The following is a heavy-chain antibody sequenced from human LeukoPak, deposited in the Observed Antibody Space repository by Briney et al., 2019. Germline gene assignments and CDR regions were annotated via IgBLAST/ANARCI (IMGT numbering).Heavy chain of an antibody. CDR3: ARESYYYDSSGNNAFDI. Sequence: ASVKVSCKASGGTFSSYAISWVRQAPGQGLEWMGGIIPIFGTANHAQKFQGRVTITTDESTSTAYMELSSLRSEDTAVYYCARESYYYDSSGNNAFDIWGQGTMVTVSS. D-gene: IGHD3-22*01. V-gene: IGHV1-69*05. CDR1: GGTFSSYA. CDR2: IIPIFGTA. J-gene: IGHJ3*02.